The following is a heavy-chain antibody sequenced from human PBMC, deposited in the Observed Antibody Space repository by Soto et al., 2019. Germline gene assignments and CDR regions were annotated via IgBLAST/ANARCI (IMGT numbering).Heavy chain of an antibody. CDR2: ISYDGSNK. D-gene: IGHD6-19*01. V-gene: IGHV3-30*03. J-gene: IGHJ4*02. CDR3: ASLARGIAVAVDY. CDR1: GFTFSSYG. Sequence: WGSLLLSCAASGFTFSSYGMHWVRQAPGKGLEWVAVISYDGSNKYYADSVKGRFTISRDNSKNTLYLQMNSLRAEDTAVYYCASLARGIAVAVDYWGQGTLVTVSS.